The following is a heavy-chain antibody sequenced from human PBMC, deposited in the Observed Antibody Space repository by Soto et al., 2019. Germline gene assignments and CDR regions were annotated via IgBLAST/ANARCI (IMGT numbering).Heavy chain of an antibody. D-gene: IGHD3-9*01. CDR2: IIGSGGST. Sequence: XGSLRLSCAASGFTFSSYAMSWVRQAPGKGLDWVSAIIGSGGSTYYADSVKGRFTISRDNSKNTLYLQMNSLRAEDTAVYYCAKDLHGGYYDILTGYYISDYYYGMDVWGQGPTVTVSS. CDR1: GFTFSSYA. V-gene: IGHV3-23*01. J-gene: IGHJ6*02. CDR3: AKDLHGGYYDILTGYYISDYYYGMDV.